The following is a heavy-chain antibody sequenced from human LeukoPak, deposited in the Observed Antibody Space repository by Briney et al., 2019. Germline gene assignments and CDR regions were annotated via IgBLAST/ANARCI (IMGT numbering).Heavy chain of an antibody. CDR2: IYTTGST. J-gene: IGHJ3*02. D-gene: IGHD5-12*01. Sequence: SETLSLTCTVSGDSISSGSFCWSWIRQPAGKGLDWIGHIYTTGSTNYNPSLKSRVTISVDTSKNQFSLKLSSVTAADTAMYYCARVYGAGYDFRGAFDIWGQGTMVTVSS. CDR1: GDSISSGSFC. CDR3: ARVYGAGYDFRGAFDI. V-gene: IGHV4-61*09.